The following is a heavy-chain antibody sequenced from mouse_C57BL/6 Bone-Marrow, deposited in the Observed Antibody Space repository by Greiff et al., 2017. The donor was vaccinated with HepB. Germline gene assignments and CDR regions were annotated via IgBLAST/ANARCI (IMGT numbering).Heavy chain of an antibody. V-gene: IGHV3-6*01. CDR3: ARALVATPHWYFDV. CDR1: GYSITSGYY. Sequence: EVQLKESGPGLVKPSQSLSLTCSVTGYSITSGYYWNWIRQFPGNTLEWMGYISYDGSNNYNPSLKNRISITRDTSKNQFFLKLNSVTAEDTATYYCARALVATPHWYFDVWGTGTTVTVSS. D-gene: IGHD1-1*01. J-gene: IGHJ1*03. CDR2: ISYDGSN.